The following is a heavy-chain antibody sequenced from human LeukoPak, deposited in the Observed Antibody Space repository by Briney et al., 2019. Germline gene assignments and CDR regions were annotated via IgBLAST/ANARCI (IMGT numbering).Heavy chain of an antibody. CDR3: AKDRHYYDSSPDAFDI. V-gene: IGHV3-23*01. CDR1: GFTFSSYA. J-gene: IGHJ3*02. CDR2: ISGSGGSA. D-gene: IGHD3-22*01. Sequence: GGSLRLSCAASGFTFSSYAMSWVRQAPGKGLEWVSAISGSGGSAYYADSVKGRFTISRDNSKNTLYLQMNSLRAEDTAVYYCAKDRHYYDSSPDAFDIWGQGTMVTVSS.